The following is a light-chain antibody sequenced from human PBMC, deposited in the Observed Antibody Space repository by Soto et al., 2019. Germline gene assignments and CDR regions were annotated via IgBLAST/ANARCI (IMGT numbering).Light chain of an antibody. J-gene: IGKJ4*01. CDR1: QSVRSN. CDR2: GAS. Sequence: ERVMTGDQTTVTVSRRERATISCRASQSVRSNLAWYQQKPGQAPRLLIYGASTRATGIPARFSGSGSGTEFTLAISSLQSEDFSVYYCQQRSNGALTFGGGTKVDIK. V-gene: IGKV3-15*01. CDR3: QQRSNGALT.